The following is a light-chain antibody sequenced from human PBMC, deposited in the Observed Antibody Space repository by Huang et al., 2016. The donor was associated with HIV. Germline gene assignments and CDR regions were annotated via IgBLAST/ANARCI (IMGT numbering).Light chain of an antibody. CDR1: HSLEHSDGNIY. V-gene: IGKV2-30*02. Sequence: DVVMTQSPPSLPVTLGQPASISCRSSHSLEHSDGNIYLNWFHQRPGQSPRRLMYKGSRRDAGVPDRFFGSGSGTDFSLTISRVEGEDVGFYYCMQGTHWPPVTFGQGTRLEI. CDR2: KGS. J-gene: IGKJ5*01. CDR3: MQGTHWPPVT.